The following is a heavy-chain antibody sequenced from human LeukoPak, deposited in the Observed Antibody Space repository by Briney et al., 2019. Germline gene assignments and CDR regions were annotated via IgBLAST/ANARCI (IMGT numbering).Heavy chain of an antibody. CDR1: GYTFTGYY. CDR2: IDPNSCGT. Sequence: SVKVSCKTSGYTFTGYYMHWVRQAPGQGLEWMGWIDPNSCGTNYAQKLQGRVTMTRDTSISTAYMELSRLRPDDTAVYYCARVGPLTGTTDWFDPWGQGTLVTVSS. CDR3: ARVGPLTGTTDWFDP. D-gene: IGHD1-7*01. V-gene: IGHV1-2*02. J-gene: IGHJ5*02.